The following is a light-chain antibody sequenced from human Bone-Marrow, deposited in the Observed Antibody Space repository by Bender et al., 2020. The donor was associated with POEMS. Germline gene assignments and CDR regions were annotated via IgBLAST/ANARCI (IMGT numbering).Light chain of an antibody. CDR3: SSWDDSLNGWV. V-gene: IGLV1-44*01. J-gene: IGLJ3*02. Sequence: SSNFGNNAANWYQHVAGTAPKLLIYSNNQPPSGVPDRFSASPSGTSASLAISGLHSDDEADYYCSSWDDSLNGWVFGGGTKLTVL. CDR1: SSNFGNNA. CDR2: SNN.